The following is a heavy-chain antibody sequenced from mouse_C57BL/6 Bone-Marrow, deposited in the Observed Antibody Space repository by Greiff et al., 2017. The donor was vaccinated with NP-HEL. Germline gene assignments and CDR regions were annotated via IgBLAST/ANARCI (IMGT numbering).Heavy chain of an antibody. CDR1: GYAFSSYW. Sequence: QVQLQQSGAELVKPGASVKISCKASGYAFSSYWMNWVKQRPGKGLEWIGQIYPGDGDTNYNGKFKGKATLTADKSSSTAYMQLSSLTSEDSAVYFCARPAFTTVVAKRYFDVWGTGTTVTVSS. CDR2: IYPGDGDT. D-gene: IGHD1-1*01. CDR3: ARPAFTTVVAKRYFDV. V-gene: IGHV1-80*01. J-gene: IGHJ1*03.